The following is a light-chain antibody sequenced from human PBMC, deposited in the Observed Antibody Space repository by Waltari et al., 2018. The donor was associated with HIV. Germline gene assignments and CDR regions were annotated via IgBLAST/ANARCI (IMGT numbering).Light chain of an antibody. CDR3: QVWDSSSDNLVV. CDR2: DDS. V-gene: IGLV3-21*02. Sequence: SYVVTQPPSVSVAPGQTARITCGGNNIGTKSVHWYQQKPGQAPVLVVYDDSDRPSGIPERFSGSNSGNTATLTISRVEAGDEADYHCQVWDSSSDNLVVFGGGTTLTGL. CDR1: NIGTKS. J-gene: IGLJ2*01.